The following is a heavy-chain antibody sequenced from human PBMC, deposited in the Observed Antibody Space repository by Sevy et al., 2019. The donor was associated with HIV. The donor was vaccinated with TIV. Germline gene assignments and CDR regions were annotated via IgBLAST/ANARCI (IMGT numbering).Heavy chain of an antibody. CDR3: ARDVGTPVVRSFDS. Sequence: GGSLRLSCVASGLTFSSDSMNWVRQAPGKGLEWLAYISSSSRTIYYADSVEGRFTISRDNDKESVFLQMNNLRDEDSATYYCARDVGTPVVRSFDSWGQGTLVTVSS. D-gene: IGHD3-16*02. V-gene: IGHV3-48*02. J-gene: IGHJ4*02. CDR2: ISSSSRTI. CDR1: GLTFSSDS.